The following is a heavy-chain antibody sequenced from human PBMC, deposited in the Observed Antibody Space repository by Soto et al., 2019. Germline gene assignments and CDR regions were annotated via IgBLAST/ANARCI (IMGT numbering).Heavy chain of an antibody. Sequence: HPGGSLRLSCAASGFTFSSYAMSWVRQAPGEGLEWVSSISGSGGTTYYADSVKGRFTISRDNSKDTLYLQMSSLRADDTAVWYCAKESSAVTGSTYYYGMEVWGQGTTVTVSS. V-gene: IGHV3-23*01. J-gene: IGHJ6*02. D-gene: IGHD3-9*01. CDR1: GFTFSSYA. CDR3: AKESSAVTGSTYYYGMEV. CDR2: ISGSGGTT.